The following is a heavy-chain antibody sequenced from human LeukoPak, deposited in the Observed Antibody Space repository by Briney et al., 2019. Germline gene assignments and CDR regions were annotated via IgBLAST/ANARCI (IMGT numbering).Heavy chain of an antibody. D-gene: IGHD3-22*01. CDR2: FYYSGST. CDR1: GGSISSSSYY. V-gene: IGHV4-39*07. J-gene: IGHJ4*02. Sequence: SETLSLTCTVSGGSISSSSYYWGWIRQPPGKGLEWIGNFYYSGSTYYNPSLKSRVTISVDTSKNQFSLKLSSVTAADTAVYYCARRVVTNYFDYWGQGTLVTVSS. CDR3: ARRVVTNYFDY.